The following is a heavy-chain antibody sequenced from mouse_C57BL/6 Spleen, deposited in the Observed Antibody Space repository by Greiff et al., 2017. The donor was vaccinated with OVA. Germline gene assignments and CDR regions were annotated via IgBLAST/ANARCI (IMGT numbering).Heavy chain of an antibody. CDR1: GYAFSSSW. V-gene: IGHV1-82*01. J-gene: IGHJ2*01. D-gene: IGHD2-5*01. CDR3: ARSAYYSNYHFDY. CDR2: IYPGEGDT. Sequence: VQLQQSGPELVKPGASVKISCKASGYAFSSSWMNWVKQRPGKGLEWIGRIYPGEGDTNYNGKFKGKATLTADKSSSTAYMQLSSLTSEDSAVYFCARSAYYSNYHFDYWGQGTTLTVSS.